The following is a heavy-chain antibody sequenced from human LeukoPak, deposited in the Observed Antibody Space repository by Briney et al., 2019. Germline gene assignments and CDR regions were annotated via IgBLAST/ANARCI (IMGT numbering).Heavy chain of an antibody. J-gene: IGHJ4*02. Sequence: SETLSLTCTVSGYSISSGHYWGWIRQPPGKGLEWIGSIYHSGSTYYNPSLKSRVTISVDTSNNQFSLKLLSVTAADTAAYYCARGSGIRLEELSAPYYWGQGTLVTVSS. CDR2: IYHSGST. V-gene: IGHV4-38-2*02. CDR1: GYSISSGHY. D-gene: IGHD3-16*02. CDR3: ARGSGIRLEELSAPYY.